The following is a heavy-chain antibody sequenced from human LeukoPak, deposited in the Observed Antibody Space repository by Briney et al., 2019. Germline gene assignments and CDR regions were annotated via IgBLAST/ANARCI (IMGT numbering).Heavy chain of an antibody. CDR2: IKQDGSEK. CDR3: ARVGGAGWLRFPNWFDP. Sequence: GGSLRLSCAASGFTFSSYWMSWVRQAPGKGPEWVANIKQDGSEKYYVDSVKGRFTISRDNAEYSLYLQMNSLRGEDTAVYYCARVGGAGWLRFPNWFDPWGQGTLVTVSS. J-gene: IGHJ5*02. D-gene: IGHD5-12*01. CDR1: GFTFSSYW. V-gene: IGHV3-7*01.